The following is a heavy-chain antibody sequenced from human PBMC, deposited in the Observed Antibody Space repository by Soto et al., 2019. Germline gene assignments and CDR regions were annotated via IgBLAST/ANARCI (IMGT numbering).Heavy chain of an antibody. Sequence: PGGSLRLSCAASGFTFTRYSRNWVRQAPGKGLEWVSSISSTTNYIYYGDSMKGRFTISRDNAKNSLYLQMNSLRAEDTAVYYCARARGGAKGGLEYFQHWGQGTLVTVSS. CDR1: GFTFTRYS. CDR2: ISSTTNYI. J-gene: IGHJ1*01. D-gene: IGHD1-26*01. CDR3: ARARGGAKGGLEYFQH. V-gene: IGHV3-21*06.